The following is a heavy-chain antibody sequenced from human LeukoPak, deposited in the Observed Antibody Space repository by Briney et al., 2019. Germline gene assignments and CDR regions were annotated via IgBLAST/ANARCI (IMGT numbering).Heavy chain of an antibody. V-gene: IGHV4-39*07. D-gene: IGHD5-18*01. J-gene: IGHJ4*02. CDR1: GVSITGISYY. CDR2: IYYSGSA. Sequence: SETLSLTCTVSGVSITGISYYWGWIRQPPGKGLEWIGSIYYSGSASYNPSLKSRVTMSVDTSKNQFSLKLSSVTAADTAVYYCAGEGYGYYFDYWGQGTLVTVSS. CDR3: AGEGYGYYFDY.